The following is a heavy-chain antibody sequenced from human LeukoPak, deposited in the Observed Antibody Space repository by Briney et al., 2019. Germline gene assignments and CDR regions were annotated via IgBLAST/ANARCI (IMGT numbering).Heavy chain of an antibody. Sequence: GGSLRLSCAASGFTFSDYYMSWIRQAPGRGLEWVSYISSSSSYTNYADSVKGRFTISRDNAKNSLYLQMNSLRAEDTAVYYCARLGWATAPLDYWGQGTLVTVSS. CDR3: ARLGWATAPLDY. CDR2: ISSSSSYT. D-gene: IGHD5-12*01. J-gene: IGHJ4*02. V-gene: IGHV3-11*06. CDR1: GFTFSDYY.